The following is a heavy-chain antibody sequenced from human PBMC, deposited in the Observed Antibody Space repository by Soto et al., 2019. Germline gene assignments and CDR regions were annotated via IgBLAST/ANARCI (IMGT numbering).Heavy chain of an antibody. J-gene: IGHJ4*02. CDR3: TSLYYGH. CDR2: IKSKTDGGTP. V-gene: IGHV3-15*07. D-gene: IGHD3-16*02. Sequence: PWWSLRLSCSASDFTFTYAWMSWVRQAPGKGLEWVGRIKSKTDGGTPDYAAPVKGRFTISRDESQNTLYLQMNSLKTEDTAVYYCTSLYYGHWGQGTLVTVSS. CDR1: DFTFTYAW.